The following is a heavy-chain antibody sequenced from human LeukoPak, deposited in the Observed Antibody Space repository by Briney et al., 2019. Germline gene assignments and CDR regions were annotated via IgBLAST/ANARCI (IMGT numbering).Heavy chain of an antibody. Sequence: ASVKVSCKASGGTFSSYAISWVRQAPGQGLEWMGRIIPILGIANYAQKFQGRVTMTTDTSTSTAYMELRSLRSDDTAVYYCASFTCSSTSCYSSDYYYGMDVWGQGTTVTVSS. V-gene: IGHV1-69*04. D-gene: IGHD2-2*01. CDR2: IIPILGIA. CDR1: GGTFSSYA. J-gene: IGHJ6*02. CDR3: ASFTCSSTSCYSSDYYYGMDV.